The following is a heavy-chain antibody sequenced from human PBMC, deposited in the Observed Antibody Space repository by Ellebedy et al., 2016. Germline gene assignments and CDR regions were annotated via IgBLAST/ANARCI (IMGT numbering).Heavy chain of an antibody. Sequence: KVSCXGSGYSFTSYWIGWVRQMPGKGLEWMGIIYPGDSETRYSPSFQGQVTISADKSISTAYLQWSSLKASDTAMYYCARSSRDGYNLNYYYGMDVWGQGTTVTVSS. CDR3: ARSSRDGYNLNYYYGMDV. CDR2: IYPGDSET. D-gene: IGHD5-24*01. V-gene: IGHV5-51*01. J-gene: IGHJ6*02. CDR1: GYSFTSYW.